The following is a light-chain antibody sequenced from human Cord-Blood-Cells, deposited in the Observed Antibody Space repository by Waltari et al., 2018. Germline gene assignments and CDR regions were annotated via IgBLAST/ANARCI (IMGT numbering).Light chain of an antibody. CDR1: SGHSSYI. V-gene: IGLV4-60*03. CDR2: LEGSGSY. CDR3: ETWDSNIWV. Sequence: QPVLPQSSSASASLGSSVKLTCTLSSGHSSYIIAWHQQQPGKAPRYLMKLEGSGSYNKGSGVPDRFSGTSSGADRYLTISNRQSEDEADYYCETWDSNIWVFGGGTKLTVL. J-gene: IGLJ3*02.